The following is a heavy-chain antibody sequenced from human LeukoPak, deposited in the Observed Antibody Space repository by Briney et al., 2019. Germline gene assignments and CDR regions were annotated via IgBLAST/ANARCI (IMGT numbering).Heavy chain of an antibody. CDR3: AKGGNSAPLDY. CDR2: ISAGGSDT. CDR1: GFTFSNSA. D-gene: IGHD1-7*01. V-gene: IGHV3-23*01. Sequence: GGSLRLSCAASGFTFSNSAMTWVRQAPGKGLEWVSAISAGGSDTIYTDSVKDRFTISRNNSKNTLYLQMNSLRAEDTAVYYCAKGGNSAPLDYWGQGTLVTVSS. J-gene: IGHJ4*02.